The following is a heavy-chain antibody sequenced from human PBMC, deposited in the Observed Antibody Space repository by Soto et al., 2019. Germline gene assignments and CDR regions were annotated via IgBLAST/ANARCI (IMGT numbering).Heavy chain of an antibody. V-gene: IGHV3-15*07. CDR2: IKSKTDGGTT. D-gene: IGHD3-3*01. CDR3: TTTYYDFWSGYSPFNP. CDR1: GFTFSNAW. Sequence: GGSLRLSSAASGFTFSNAWMNWVRQAPEKGLEWVGRIKSKTDGGTTDYAAPVKGRFTISRDDSKNTLYLQMNSLKTEDTAVYYCTTTYYDFWSGYSPFNPWGQGTLVTVSS. J-gene: IGHJ5*02.